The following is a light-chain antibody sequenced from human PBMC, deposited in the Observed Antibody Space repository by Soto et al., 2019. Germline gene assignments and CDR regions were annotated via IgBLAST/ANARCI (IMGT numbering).Light chain of an antibody. Sequence: DIQMTQSPSSLSASVGDRVTITCRANQSISSYLNWYQQKPGKAPKLLIYAASSLQSGVPSRFSGSGSGTDFTLTISNMQPEDLATYYCQQSYSTPFTFGPGTKVDIK. V-gene: IGKV1-39*01. CDR1: QSISSY. CDR3: QQSYSTPFT. CDR2: AAS. J-gene: IGKJ3*01.